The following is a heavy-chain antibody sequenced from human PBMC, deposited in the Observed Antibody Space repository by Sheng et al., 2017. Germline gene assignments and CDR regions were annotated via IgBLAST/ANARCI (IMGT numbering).Heavy chain of an antibody. J-gene: IGHJ5*02. V-gene: IGHV1-69*01. CDR1: GGTFSSYA. CDR3: ASRAHYDSSGYYSGFSS. D-gene: IGHD3-22*01. Sequence: QLVQSGAEVKKPGSSVKVSCKASGGTFSSYAISWVRQAPGQGLEWMGGIIPIFGTANYAQKFQGRVTITADESTSTAYMELSSLRSEDTAVYYCASRAHYDSSGYYSGFSSWGQGTLVTVSS. CDR2: IIPIFGTA.